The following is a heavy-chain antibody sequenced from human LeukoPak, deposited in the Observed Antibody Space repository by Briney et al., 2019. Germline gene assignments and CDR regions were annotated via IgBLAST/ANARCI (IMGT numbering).Heavy chain of an antibody. Sequence: GGSLRLSCAASGFTFSSYSMSWVRQAPGKGLEWVSVIYSGGSTYYADSVKGRFTISRDNSKNTLYLQMNSLRAEDTAVYYCARVAVAVFWGQGTLVTVSS. CDR2: IYSGGST. D-gene: IGHD6-19*01. V-gene: IGHV3-66*01. CDR1: GFTFSSYS. J-gene: IGHJ4*02. CDR3: ARVAVAVF.